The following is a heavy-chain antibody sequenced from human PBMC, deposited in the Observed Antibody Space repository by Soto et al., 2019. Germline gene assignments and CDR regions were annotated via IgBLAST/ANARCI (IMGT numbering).Heavy chain of an antibody. CDR3: ARVPRGYDFWSGYYRPNWFDP. CDR2: IYYSGST. V-gene: IGHV4-30-4*01. D-gene: IGHD3-3*01. CDR1: GGSISSGDYY. J-gene: IGHJ5*02. Sequence: QVQLQESGPGLVKPSQTLSLTCTVSGGSISSGDYYWSWIRQPPGKGLEWIGYIYYSGSTYYNPSRKSRVTISVGTSKTQFSRKLSCATAADTAVYYCARVPRGYDFWSGYYRPNWFDPWGQGTLVTVSS.